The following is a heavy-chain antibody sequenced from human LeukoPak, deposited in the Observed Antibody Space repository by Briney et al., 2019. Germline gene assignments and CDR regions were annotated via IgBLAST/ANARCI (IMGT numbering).Heavy chain of an antibody. D-gene: IGHD3-10*01. CDR1: GYTSTSYD. CDR2: MNPNSGNT. J-gene: IGHJ4*02. V-gene: IGHV1-8*01. CDR3: ARGYGSGSYLGLTDFDY. Sequence: ASVKVSCKASGYTSTSYDINWVRQATGQGLEWMGWMNPNSGNTGYAQKFQGRVTMTRNTSISTAYMELSSLRSEDTAVYYCARGYGSGSYLGLTDFDYWGQGTLVTVSS.